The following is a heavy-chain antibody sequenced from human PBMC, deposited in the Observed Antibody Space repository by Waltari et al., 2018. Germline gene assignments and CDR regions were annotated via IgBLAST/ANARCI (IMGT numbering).Heavy chain of an antibody. Sequence: EVQLVESGGGLVQPGGSLRLSCAASGFTFSSYSMNWVRQAPGKGLEWVSYISSSSSTIYYADSVKGRFTISRDNAKNSLYLQMNSLRAEDTAVYYCARDATHYGDYHAFDYWGQGTLVTVSS. J-gene: IGHJ4*02. CDR1: GFTFSSYS. V-gene: IGHV3-48*04. CDR2: ISSSSSTI. CDR3: ARDATHYGDYHAFDY. D-gene: IGHD4-17*01.